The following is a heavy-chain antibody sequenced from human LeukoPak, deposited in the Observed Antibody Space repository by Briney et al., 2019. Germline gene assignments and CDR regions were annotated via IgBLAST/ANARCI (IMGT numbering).Heavy chain of an antibody. J-gene: IGHJ6*02. CDR3: ARESSDVGGPIYYFYYAMDV. CDR1: GFTFSSYS. Sequence: GGSLRLSCAASGFTFSSYSMNWVRQAPGKGLEWVSYISSSSSTIYYADSVKGRFTVSRDNAKNSLYLQMNSLRAEDTAVYYCARESSDVGGPIYYFYYAMDVWGRGTTVTVTS. D-gene: IGHD2-15*01. CDR2: ISSSSSTI. V-gene: IGHV3-48*04.